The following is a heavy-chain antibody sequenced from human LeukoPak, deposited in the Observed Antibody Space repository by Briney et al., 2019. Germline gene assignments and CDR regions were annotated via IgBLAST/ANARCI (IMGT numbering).Heavy chain of an antibody. V-gene: IGHV3-23*01. CDR2: ISGSGTST. J-gene: IGHJ4*02. CDR3: ATYRQVLLPFES. D-gene: IGHD2-8*02. Sequence: GGSLRLSCAASGFTFSSYSMNWVRQAPGKGLEWVSTISGSGTSTYYADSVKGRFTISRDNSKNTLYLQMNSLRAEDTAIYYCATYRQVLLPFESWGQGTLVTVSS. CDR1: GFTFSSYS.